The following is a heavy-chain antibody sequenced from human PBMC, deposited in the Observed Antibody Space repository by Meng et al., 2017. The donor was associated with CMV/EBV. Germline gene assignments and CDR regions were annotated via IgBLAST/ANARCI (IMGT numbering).Heavy chain of an antibody. CDR3: AAARWTATDYWYFDL. CDR2: ISGSGDST. V-gene: IGHV3-23*01. Sequence: GFAFSSYAMTWVRQAPGKGLEWVSHISGSGDSTYYADSVKGRFTISRDNSKNTLYLQMNSLRAEDTALYYCAAARWTATDYWYFDLWGRGTLVTVSS. D-gene: IGHD2-15*01. CDR1: GFAFSSYA. J-gene: IGHJ2*01.